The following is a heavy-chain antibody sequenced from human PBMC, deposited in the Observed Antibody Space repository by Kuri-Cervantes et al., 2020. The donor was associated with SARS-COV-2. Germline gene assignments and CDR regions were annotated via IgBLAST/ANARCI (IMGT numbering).Heavy chain of an antibody. CDR2: IYYSGST. D-gene: IGHD3-10*01. J-gene: IGHJ5*02. V-gene: IGHV4-59*12. Sequence: SETLPLTCTVSGGSISSYYWSWIRQPPGKGLEWIGYIYYSGSTNYNPSLKSRVTISVDTSKNQFSLKLSSVTAADTAVYYCAREMVRGVIENWFDPWGQGTLVTVSS. CDR3: AREMVRGVIENWFDP. CDR1: GGSISSYY.